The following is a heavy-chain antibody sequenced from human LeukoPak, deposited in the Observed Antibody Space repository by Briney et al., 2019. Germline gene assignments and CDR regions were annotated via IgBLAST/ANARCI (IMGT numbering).Heavy chain of an antibody. CDR1: GGSISSSSAY. J-gene: IGHJ4*02. CDR2: IYFSKNT. D-gene: IGHD5-18*01. Sequence: SETLSLTCTVSGGSISSSSAYWGWIRQPPGKGLEWIGSIYFSKNTYYNPSLKGRVTISADTSKNQFSLTLGSVSATDTAVYYCVSPRGFSYGYFDYWGQGTLVTVSS. V-gene: IGHV4-39*01. CDR3: VSPRGFSYGYFDY.